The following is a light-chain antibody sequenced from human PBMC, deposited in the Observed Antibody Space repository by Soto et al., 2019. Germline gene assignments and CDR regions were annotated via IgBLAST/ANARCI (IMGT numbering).Light chain of an antibody. Sequence: QSVLTQPASVSGSPGQSLTISCTGTSSDVGAYNHVSWYQHHPGKAPKLMIFEVTDRPSGVSYRFSGSKSGSTASLTISGLQGEDEADYYCSAYTVSRTYVFGTGTKVTVL. CDR3: SAYTVSRTYV. CDR2: EVT. J-gene: IGLJ1*01. V-gene: IGLV2-14*01. CDR1: SSDVGAYNH.